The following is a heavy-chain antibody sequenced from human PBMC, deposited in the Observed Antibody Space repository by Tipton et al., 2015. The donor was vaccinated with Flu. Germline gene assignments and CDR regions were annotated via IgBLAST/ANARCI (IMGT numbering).Heavy chain of an antibody. D-gene: IGHD3-10*01. Sequence: TLSLTCAVSGYSINSGYFWGWIRQPPGKGLEWIGSMSHSGSTNYNPSLKSRVTISVDTSKNQFSQRLSSVTAADTAVYYCARSTYHYGSGSSDYWGQGTLVTVSS. CDR3: ARSTYHYGSGSSDY. J-gene: IGHJ4*02. CDR2: MSHSGST. CDR1: GYSINSGYF. V-gene: IGHV4-38-2*01.